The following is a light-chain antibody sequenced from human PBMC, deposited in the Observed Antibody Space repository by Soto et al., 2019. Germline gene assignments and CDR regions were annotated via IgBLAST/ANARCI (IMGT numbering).Light chain of an antibody. Sequence: QSMLTQPPSMSGAPGQRVTISCTGSSSNIGAGYDVHWYQQLPGTAPKLLIYGNSNRPSGVPDRFSGSKSGTSASLAITGLQAEDEADYYCAAWDDSLGSYVFGSGTKLTVL. V-gene: IGLV1-40*01. J-gene: IGLJ1*01. CDR3: AAWDDSLGSYV. CDR2: GNS. CDR1: SSNIGAGYD.